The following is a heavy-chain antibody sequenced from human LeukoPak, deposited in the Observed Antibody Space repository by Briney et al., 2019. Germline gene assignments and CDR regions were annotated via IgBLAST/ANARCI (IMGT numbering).Heavy chain of an antibody. CDR1: GYSISSGFY. Sequence: SETLSLTCTVSGYSISSGFYWGWIRQPPGKGLEWIGSIYESGSTYYNPSLKSRVTISVDTSNNQFSLKLSSVTAADTAVYYCARSGDYDYVWGSYRYNFDYWGQGTLVTVSS. J-gene: IGHJ4*02. D-gene: IGHD3-16*02. V-gene: IGHV4-38-2*02. CDR2: IYESGST. CDR3: ARSGDYDYVWGSYRYNFDY.